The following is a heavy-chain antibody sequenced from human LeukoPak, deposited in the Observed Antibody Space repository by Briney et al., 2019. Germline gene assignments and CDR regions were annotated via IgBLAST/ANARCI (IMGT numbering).Heavy chain of an antibody. D-gene: IGHD1-26*01. CDR1: GDSISSGGYS. V-gene: IGHV4-30-2*01. CDR3: ARYFSGGQFKWLDP. Sequence: SQTLSLTCAVSGDSISSGGYSWSWIRQPPGKGLEWIGYIYHGGSAYYSPSLKGRANISVDKSKNQFSLKLSSVTAADTAVYYCARYFSGGQFKWLDPWGQGTLVTVSS. J-gene: IGHJ5*02. CDR2: IYHGGSA.